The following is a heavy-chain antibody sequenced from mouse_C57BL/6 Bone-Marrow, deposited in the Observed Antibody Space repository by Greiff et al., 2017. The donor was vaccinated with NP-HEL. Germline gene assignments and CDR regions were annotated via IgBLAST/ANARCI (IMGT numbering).Heavy chain of an antibody. Sequence: VQLQQPGAELVMPGASVKLSCKASGYTFTSYWMHWVKQRPGQGLEWIVEIDPSDSYTNYNQKFKGKSTLTVDKSSSTAYMQLSSLTSEDSAVYYCARFPYGNYWYFDVWGTGTTVTVSS. J-gene: IGHJ1*03. CDR2: IDPSDSYT. CDR1: GYTFTSYW. CDR3: ARFPYGNYWYFDV. D-gene: IGHD2-1*01. V-gene: IGHV1-69*01.